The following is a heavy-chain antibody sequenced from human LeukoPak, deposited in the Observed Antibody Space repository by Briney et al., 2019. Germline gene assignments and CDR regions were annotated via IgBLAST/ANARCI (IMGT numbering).Heavy chain of an antibody. CDR2: ISGSGSDI. CDR1: GFSFSDSY. Sequence: GGSLTLSCVVSGFSFSDSYMSWVRQAPERGLECISYISGSGSDINYADSVKGRFTISRDNAKNSVYLQMNSLRVEDTAIYYCARTARLYDYWGQGTQVTVSS. CDR3: ARTARLYDY. D-gene: IGHD4/OR15-4a*01. J-gene: IGHJ4*02. V-gene: IGHV3-11*01.